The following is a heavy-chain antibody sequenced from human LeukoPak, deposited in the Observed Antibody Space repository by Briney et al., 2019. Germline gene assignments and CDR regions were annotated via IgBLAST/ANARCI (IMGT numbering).Heavy chain of an antibody. D-gene: IGHD4/OR15-4a*01. J-gene: IGHJ5*02. CDR3: ARGPPTVLFTNYIRSLWIDP. CDR1: GGSISNYY. V-gene: IGHV4-59*01. Sequence: SETLSLTCTVSGGSISNYYWNWIRQSPGKGLEFIGYIYHTGSANYNFSLKSRVTISVDTSKSQFSLRLTSVTAADTAVYYCARGPPTVLFTNYIRSLWIDPWGQGILVTVSS. CDR2: IYHTGSA.